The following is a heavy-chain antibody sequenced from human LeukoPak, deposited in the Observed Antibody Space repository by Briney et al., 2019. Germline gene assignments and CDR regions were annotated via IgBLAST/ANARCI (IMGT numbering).Heavy chain of an antibody. CDR2: INSDGSST. V-gene: IGHV3-74*01. CDR1: GFTFSSYW. D-gene: IGHD3-22*01. J-gene: IGHJ3*02. CDR3: ARWVLYDSSSRAFDI. Sequence: PGGSLRLSCAASGFTFSSYWMHWVRQAPGKGLVWVSRINSDGSSTSYADSVKGRFTISRDNAKNTLYLQMNSLRAEDTAVYYCARWVLYDSSSRAFDIWGQGTMVTVSS.